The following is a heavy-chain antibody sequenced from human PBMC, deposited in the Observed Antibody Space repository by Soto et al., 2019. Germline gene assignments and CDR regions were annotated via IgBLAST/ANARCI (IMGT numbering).Heavy chain of an antibody. CDR2: IFSNDEK. V-gene: IGHV2-26*01. CDR1: GFSLSNARMG. CDR3: ALYYDSSGYYWFLDY. Sequence: QVTLKESGPVLVKPTETLTLTCTVSGFSLSNARMGVSWIRQPPGKALEWLAHIFSNDEKSYSTSLKSRLTLSKDTSKSQVVLTMTNMDPVDTATYHCALYYDSSGYYWFLDYWGQGTLVTVSS. D-gene: IGHD3-22*01. J-gene: IGHJ4*02.